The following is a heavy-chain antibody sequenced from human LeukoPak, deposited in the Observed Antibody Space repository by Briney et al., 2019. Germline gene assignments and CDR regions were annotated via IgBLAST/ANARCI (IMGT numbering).Heavy chain of an antibody. CDR3: AANYYYYMDV. V-gene: IGHV4-34*01. J-gene: IGHJ6*03. Sequence: SETLSLTCTVYGGSFSGYYWSWIRQPPGKGLEWIGEINHSGSTNYNPSLKSRVTISVDMSKNQFSLKLSSVTAADTAVYYCAANYYYYMDVWGKGTTVTISS. CDR2: INHSGST. CDR1: GGSFSGYY.